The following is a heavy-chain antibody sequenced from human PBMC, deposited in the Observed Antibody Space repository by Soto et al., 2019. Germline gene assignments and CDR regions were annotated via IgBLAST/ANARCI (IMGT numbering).Heavy chain of an antibody. CDR2: IYYSGST. Sequence: SETLSLTCGVSNFSISSGYYWGWIRQSPGKGLEWLGSIYYSGSTYYNPSLKSRVTISVDTSKNQFSLKLSSVTAADTAVYYCARHDYGDYSGYWGQGTLVTVSS. CDR1: NFSISSGYY. D-gene: IGHD4-17*01. CDR3: ARHDYGDYSGY. J-gene: IGHJ4*02. V-gene: IGHV4-38-2*01.